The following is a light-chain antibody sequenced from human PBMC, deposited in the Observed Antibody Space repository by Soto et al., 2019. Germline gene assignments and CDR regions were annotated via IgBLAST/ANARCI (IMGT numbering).Light chain of an antibody. CDR3: QQSYSTPRYT. J-gene: IGKJ2*01. V-gene: IGKV1-39*01. CDR1: QSISTS. Sequence: DIQMTQSPSSLSASVGDRVTITYRASQSISTSLNWYQQKPGKAPKFLIYDASRLQSGVPSRFSGSGSGTDFTLTISSLQPEDFATYYCQQSYSTPRYTFGQGTKLEIK. CDR2: DAS.